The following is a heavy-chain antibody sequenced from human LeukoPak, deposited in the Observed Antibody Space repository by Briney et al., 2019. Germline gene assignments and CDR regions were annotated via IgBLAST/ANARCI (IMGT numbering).Heavy chain of an antibody. D-gene: IGHD5-18*01. V-gene: IGHV3-64D*09. Sequence: GGSLRLSCSASGFTFSRYAMHWVRQAPGKGLESVSAISSNGGSTYYGDSVKGRFTISRDNSKNTLYLQMSSLRAEDTAVYYCVKARGIQLWLPGDYWGQGTLVTVSS. J-gene: IGHJ4*02. CDR1: GFTFSRYA. CDR2: ISSNGGST. CDR3: VKARGIQLWLPGDY.